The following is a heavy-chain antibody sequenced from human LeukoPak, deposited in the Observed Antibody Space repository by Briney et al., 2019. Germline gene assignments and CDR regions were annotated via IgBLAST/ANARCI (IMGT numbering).Heavy chain of an antibody. D-gene: IGHD3-10*01. CDR1: GYTFTSYY. CDR3: AREAGDKFDP. Sequence: ASVKVSCKASGYTFTSYYMHWVRQAPGQGLEWMGIINPSGGSTSYAQKFQGRVTMTRDTSISTAYMELSRLRSDDTAVYYCAREAGDKFDPWGQGTLVTVSS. CDR2: INPSGGST. J-gene: IGHJ5*02. V-gene: IGHV1-46*01.